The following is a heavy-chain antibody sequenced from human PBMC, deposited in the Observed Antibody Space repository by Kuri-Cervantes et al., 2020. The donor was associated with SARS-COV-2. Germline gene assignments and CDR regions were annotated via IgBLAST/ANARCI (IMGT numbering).Heavy chain of an antibody. J-gene: IGHJ4*02. CDR1: GFTFSSYA. D-gene: IGHD1-26*01. CDR3: AKDYKARAWELLRIDY. CDR2: ISGSGGST. V-gene: IGHV3-23*01. Sequence: GGSLRLSCAASGFTFSSYAMSWVRQAPGKGLEWVSAISGSGGSTYYADSVKGRFTISRDNSKNTLYLQMNNLRAEDTAVYYYAKDYKARAWELLRIDYWGQGTLVTVSS.